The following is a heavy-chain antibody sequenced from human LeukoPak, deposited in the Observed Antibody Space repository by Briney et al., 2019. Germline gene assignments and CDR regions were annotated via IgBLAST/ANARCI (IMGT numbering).Heavy chain of an antibody. D-gene: IGHD3-22*01. J-gene: IGHJ4*02. CDR2: IYYSGST. Sequence: SQTLPLTCTVSGGSISSGDYYWSWIRQPPGKGLEWIGYIYYSGSTYYSPSLKSRVTISVDTSKNQFSLKLSSVTAADTAVYYCARDAHDSSGLLATDYWGQGTLVTVSS. CDR1: GGSISSGDYY. V-gene: IGHV4-30-4*08. CDR3: ARDAHDSSGLLATDY.